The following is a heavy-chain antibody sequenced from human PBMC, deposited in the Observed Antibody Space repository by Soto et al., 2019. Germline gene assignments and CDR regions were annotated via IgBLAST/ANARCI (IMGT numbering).Heavy chain of an antibody. CDR1: GGSISSGGYY. J-gene: IGHJ4*02. V-gene: IGHV4-61*08. CDR2: IYYSGST. CDR3: ARTGLPRSFDY. D-gene: IGHD3-16*01. Sequence: SETLSLTCTVSGGSISSGGYYWSWIRQHPGKGLEWIGYIYYSGSTNYNPSLKSRVTISVDTSKNQFSLKLSSVTAADTAVYYCARTGLPRSFDYWGQGTLVTVSS.